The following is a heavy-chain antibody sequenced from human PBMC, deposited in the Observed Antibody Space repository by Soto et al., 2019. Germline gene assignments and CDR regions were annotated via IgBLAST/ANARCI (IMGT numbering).Heavy chain of an antibody. V-gene: IGHV4-30-4*01. D-gene: IGHD4-17*01. J-gene: IGHJ5*02. Sequence: SETLSLTCTVSGGSISSGDYYWSWIRQPPGKGLEWIGYIYYSGSTYYNPPLKSRVTISVDTSKNQFSLKLSSVTAADTAVYYCAREPRTRGWFDPWGQGTLVTVS. CDR2: IYYSGST. CDR1: GGSISSGDYY. CDR3: AREPRTRGWFDP.